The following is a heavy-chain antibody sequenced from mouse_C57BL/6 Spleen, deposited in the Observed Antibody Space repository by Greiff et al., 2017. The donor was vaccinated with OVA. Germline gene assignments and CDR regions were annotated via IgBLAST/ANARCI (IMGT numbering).Heavy chain of an antibody. CDR1: GYTFTSYW. D-gene: IGHD1-1*01. J-gene: IGHJ1*03. CDR3: AREDTTVVATGYFDV. Sequence: QVQLQQPGAELVKPGASVKLSCKASGYTFTSYWMHWVKQRPGQGLEWIGMIHPNSGSTNYNEKFKSKATLTVDKSSSTAYMQLSSLTSEDSAVYYGAREDTTVVATGYFDVWGTGTTVTVSS. V-gene: IGHV1-64*01. CDR2: IHPNSGST.